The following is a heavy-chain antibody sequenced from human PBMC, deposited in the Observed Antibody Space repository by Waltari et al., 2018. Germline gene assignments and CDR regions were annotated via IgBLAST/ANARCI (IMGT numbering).Heavy chain of an antibody. CDR1: GFTFSNYW. CDR3: ARGSSAMYHLNFDS. Sequence: VQLVASGGGLVQPGGSLRLSCAASGFTFSNYWMSWVRQAPGKGLEWVASRKQDGSGSHYVDPVKGRFTISRDNAKNSLFLQMNSLRAEDTAVYSCARGSSAMYHLNFDSWGQGTLVTVSS. D-gene: IGHD2-2*01. CDR2: RKQDGSGS. J-gene: IGHJ4*02. V-gene: IGHV3-7*01.